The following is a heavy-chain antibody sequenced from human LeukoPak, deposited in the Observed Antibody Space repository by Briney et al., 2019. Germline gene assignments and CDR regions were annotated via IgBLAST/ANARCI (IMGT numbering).Heavy chain of an antibody. CDR1: GGSISSYY. CDR3: AGLIGDGWFDP. Sequence: SETLSLTCTVSGGSISSYYWSWIRQPPGKGLEWIGYIYYSGSTNYNPSLKSRVTISVDTSKNQFSLKLSSVTAADTAVYYCAGLIGDGWFDPWGQGTLVTASS. J-gene: IGHJ5*02. D-gene: IGHD3-10*01. CDR2: IYYSGST. V-gene: IGHV4-59*01.